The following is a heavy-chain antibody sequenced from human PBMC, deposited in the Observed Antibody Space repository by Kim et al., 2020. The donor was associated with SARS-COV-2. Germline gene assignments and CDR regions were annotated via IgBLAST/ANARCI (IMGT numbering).Heavy chain of an antibody. D-gene: IGHD1-26*01. CDR1: GGSISSSNW. J-gene: IGHJ4*02. CDR3: ARASGGSYIGLGQEPYFDY. Sequence: SETLSLTCAVSGGSISSSNWWSWVRQPPGKGLEWIGEIYHSGSTNYNPSLKSRVTISVDKSKNQFSLKLSSVTAADTAVYYCARASGGSYIGLGQEPYFDYWGQGTLVTVSS. CDR2: IYHSGST. V-gene: IGHV4-4*02.